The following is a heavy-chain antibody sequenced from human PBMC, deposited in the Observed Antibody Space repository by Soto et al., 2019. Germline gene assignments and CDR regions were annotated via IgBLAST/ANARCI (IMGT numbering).Heavy chain of an antibody. J-gene: IGHJ6*03. D-gene: IGHD4-17*01. CDR3: ARDRLDYGDYERIYYYMDV. CDR1: GGSISSYY. V-gene: IGHV4-59*01. CDR2: IYYSGST. Sequence: SETLSLTCTVSGGSISSYYWSWIRQPPGKGLEWIGYIYYSGSTNYNPSLKSRVTISVDTSKNQFSLKLSSVTAADTAVYYCARDRLDYGDYERIYYYMDVWGKGTTVTVSS.